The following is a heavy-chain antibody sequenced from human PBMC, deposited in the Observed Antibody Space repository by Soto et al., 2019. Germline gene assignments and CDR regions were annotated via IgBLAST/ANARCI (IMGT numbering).Heavy chain of an antibody. V-gene: IGHV3-23*01. J-gene: IGHJ6*02. CDR2: ISGSGGST. Sequence: GGSLRLSCAASGFTFSSYAMSWVRQAPGKGLEWVSAISGSGGSTYYADSVKGRFTISRDNSKNTLYLQMNSLRAEDTAVYYCAKDGLSIKNTVTTVPMDVWGQGTTVTVSS. D-gene: IGHD4-4*01. CDR3: AKDGLSIKNTVTTVPMDV. CDR1: GFTFSSYA.